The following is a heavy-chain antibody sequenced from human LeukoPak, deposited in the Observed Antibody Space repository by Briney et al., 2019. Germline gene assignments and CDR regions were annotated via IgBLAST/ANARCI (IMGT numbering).Heavy chain of an antibody. Sequence: GGSLRLSCAASGFTFSDYYMGWIRQAPGKGLEWLSSISESGGRIFYRDSVKGRFTSSRDNAKKSVFLQMNSLRVEDTAVYYCAKDRSITMIVVVTTLFDYWGQGTLVTVSS. J-gene: IGHJ4*02. CDR1: GFTFSDYY. D-gene: IGHD3-22*01. CDR2: ISESGGRI. V-gene: IGHV3-11*04. CDR3: AKDRSITMIVVVTTLFDY.